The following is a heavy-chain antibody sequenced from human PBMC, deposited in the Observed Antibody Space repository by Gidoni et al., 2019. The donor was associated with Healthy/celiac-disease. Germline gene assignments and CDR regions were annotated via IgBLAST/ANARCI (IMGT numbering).Heavy chain of an antibody. CDR2: ISSSSSYI. V-gene: IGHV3-21*01. CDR3: ARDLGTGYCSGGSCYFQH. D-gene: IGHD2-15*01. CDR1: GFTFSSYS. Sequence: EVQLVESGGGLVKPGGSLRLSCAASGFTFSSYSMNWVRQAPGKGLEWVSSISSSSSYIYYADSVKGRFTISRDNAKNSLYLQMNSLRAEDTAVYYCARDLGTGYCSGGSCYFQHWGQGTLVTVSS. J-gene: IGHJ1*01.